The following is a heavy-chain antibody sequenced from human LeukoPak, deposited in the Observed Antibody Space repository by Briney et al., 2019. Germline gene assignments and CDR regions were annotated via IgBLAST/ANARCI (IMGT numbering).Heavy chain of an antibody. D-gene: IGHD1-26*01. CDR3: TRVLGGATGDH. V-gene: IGHV3-49*03. J-gene: IGHJ4*02. CDR1: GFTFGDYA. CDR2: IRSKAYGGTT. Sequence: GGSLRLSCTASGFTFGDYAMSWFRQAPGKGLGWVGFIRSKAYGGTTENAAAVKCRFTTSGDASNTIAYLQMNSLTTDATAVYYCTRVLGGATGDHWGQGTLVTVSS.